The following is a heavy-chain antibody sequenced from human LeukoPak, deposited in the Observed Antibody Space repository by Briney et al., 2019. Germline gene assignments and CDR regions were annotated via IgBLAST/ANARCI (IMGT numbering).Heavy chain of an antibody. J-gene: IGHJ3*02. CDR2: IYYSGST. Sequence: SETLSLTCTVSGGSISSYYWSWIRRPPGKGLEWIGYIYYSGSTNYNPSLKSRVTISVDTSKNQFSLKLSSVTAADTAVYYCARSIPRRAFDIWGQGTMVTASS. D-gene: IGHD6-6*01. CDR3: ARSIPRRAFDI. V-gene: IGHV4-59*01. CDR1: GGSISSYY.